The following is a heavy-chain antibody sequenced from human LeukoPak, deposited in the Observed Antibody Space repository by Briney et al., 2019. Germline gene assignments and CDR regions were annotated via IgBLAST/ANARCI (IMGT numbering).Heavy chain of an antibody. CDR2: IYYSGST. Sequence: SETLSLTCTVSGGSISSGGYYWSWIRQHPGKGLEWIGYIYYSGSTYCNPSLKSRVTISVDTSKNQFSLKLSSVTAADTAVYYCARANGNLYYFDYWGQGTLVTVSS. V-gene: IGHV4-31*03. CDR3: ARANGNLYYFDY. J-gene: IGHJ4*02. CDR1: GGSISSGGYY. D-gene: IGHD1-14*01.